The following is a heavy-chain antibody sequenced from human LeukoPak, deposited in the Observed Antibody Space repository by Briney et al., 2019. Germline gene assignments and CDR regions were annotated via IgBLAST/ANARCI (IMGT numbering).Heavy chain of an antibody. CDR2: IYSGGRT. D-gene: IGHD3-9*01. CDR1: GFTVSSNH. CDR3: GGFLRYSAEASFDY. J-gene: IGHJ4*02. V-gene: IGHV3-53*01. Sequence: GGSLTLSRAASGFTVSSNHMIGVRQARGMGLVWVSDIYSGGRTYYEDSVKGRFTISRNNSNNMLYLQMNRLRAEEQAVYYCGGFLRYSAEASFDYWGQGTLVTVSS.